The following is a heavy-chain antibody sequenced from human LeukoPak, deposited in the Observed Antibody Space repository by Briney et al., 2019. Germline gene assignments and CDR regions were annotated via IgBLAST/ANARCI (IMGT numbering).Heavy chain of an antibody. CDR1: GGSTSSYY. V-gene: IGHV4-4*07. J-gene: IGHJ4*02. CDR2: THTSGST. Sequence: SETLSLTCTVSGGSTSSYYWSWIRQPAGKGLEWIGRTHTSGSTNYNPSLKSRVTMSVDTSKNQFSLKLTSVTAADTAVYYCARGRWKTGMDSPYYFDYWGQGTLVTVSS. D-gene: IGHD2-2*03. CDR3: ARGRWKTGMDSPYYFDY.